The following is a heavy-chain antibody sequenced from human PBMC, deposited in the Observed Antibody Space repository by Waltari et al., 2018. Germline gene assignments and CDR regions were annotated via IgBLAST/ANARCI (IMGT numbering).Heavy chain of an antibody. CDR1: GYSISSGYY. J-gene: IGHJ6*03. V-gene: IGHV4-38-2*02. CDR3: ARGSEYYYYYMDV. Sequence: QVQLQESGPGLVKPSETLSLTCTVSGYSISSGYYWGWIRQPPGKGLEWIGSIYHSGSAYYNPSLKSRVTISVDTSKNQCSLKLSPVTAADTAVYYCARGSEYYYYYMDVWGKGTTVTISS. CDR2: IYHSGSA.